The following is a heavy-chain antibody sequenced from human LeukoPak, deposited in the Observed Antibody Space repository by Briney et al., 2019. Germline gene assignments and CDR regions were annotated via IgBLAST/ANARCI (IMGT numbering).Heavy chain of an antibody. V-gene: IGHV1-69*05. J-gene: IGHJ4*02. CDR3: TVWLMDTAMVKDFDY. CDR1: GGTFSSYA. CDR2: IIPIFGTA. Sequence: SVKVSCKASGGTFSSYAISWVRQAPGQGLEWMGRIIPIFGTANYAQKFQGRVTITTDESTSTAYMELSSLRSEDTAVYYCTVWLMDTAMVKDFDYWGQGTLVTVSS. D-gene: IGHD5-18*01.